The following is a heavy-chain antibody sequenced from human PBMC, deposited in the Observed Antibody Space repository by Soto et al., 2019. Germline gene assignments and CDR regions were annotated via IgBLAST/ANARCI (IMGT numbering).Heavy chain of an antibody. CDR2: IYASGSS. J-gene: IGHJ5*02. V-gene: IGHV4-4*07. D-gene: IGHD2-15*01. CDR1: GGSIRGHY. Sequence: QVQLQESGPGLMKPSETLSLTCTVSGGSIRGHYWSWIRQPAGKGPQWIGSIYASGSSNYNPSLKSRVTLSVDTSKSQISLKMTSVTAADTALYYCARDSQICFDPWCPGTLVTVSS. CDR3: ARDSQICFDP.